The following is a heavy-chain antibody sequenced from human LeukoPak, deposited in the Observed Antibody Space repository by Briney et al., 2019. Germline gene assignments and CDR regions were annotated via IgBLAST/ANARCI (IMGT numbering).Heavy chain of an antibody. Sequence: SETLSLTCTVSGGSISSGGYSWSWIRQHPGKGLEWIGYIYYSGSTYYNPSLKSRVTISVDTSKNQFSLKLSSVTAADTAVYYCARRRGRYFDWLLRPPDYWGQGTLVTVSS. CDR3: ARRRGRYFDWLLRPPDY. J-gene: IGHJ4*02. V-gene: IGHV4-31*03. CDR1: GGSISSGGYS. D-gene: IGHD3-9*01. CDR2: IYYSGST.